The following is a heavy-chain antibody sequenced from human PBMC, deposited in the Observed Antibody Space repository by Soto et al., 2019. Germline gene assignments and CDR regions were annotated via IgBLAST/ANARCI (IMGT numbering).Heavy chain of an antibody. V-gene: IGHV3-11*05. D-gene: IGHD3-10*01. CDR3: ARDHYGPGWFDP. J-gene: IGHJ5*02. CDR2: ISRSSSYT. Sequence: QVQLVESGGGLVKPGGSLRLSCAASGFTLSDYYMNWIRQAPGKGLEWVSYISRSSSYTNYADSVKGRFTISRDNAKNSLYLQMNSLRAEDTAVYYCARDHYGPGWFDPWGQGTLVTVSS. CDR1: GFTLSDYY.